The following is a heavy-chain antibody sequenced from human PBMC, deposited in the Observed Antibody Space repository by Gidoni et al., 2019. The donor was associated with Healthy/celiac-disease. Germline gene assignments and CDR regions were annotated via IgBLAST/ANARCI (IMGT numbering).Heavy chain of an antibody. D-gene: IGHD3-16*02. CDR3: ARSDYDYVWGSYRYIRADAFDI. CDR1: GYTFTSYA. V-gene: IGHV7-4-1*02. CDR2: INTNTGNP. Sequence: QVQLVQSGSELKKPGASVKVSCKASGYTFTSYAMNWVRQAPGQGLEWMGWINTNTGNPTYAQGFTGRFVFSLDTSVSTAYLQISSLKAEDTAVYYCARSDYDYVWGSYRYIRADAFDIWGQGTMVTVSS. J-gene: IGHJ3*02.